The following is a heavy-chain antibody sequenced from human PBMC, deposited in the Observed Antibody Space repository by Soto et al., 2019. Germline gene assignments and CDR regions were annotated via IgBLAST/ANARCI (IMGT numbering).Heavy chain of an antibody. D-gene: IGHD6-19*01. CDR1: GGSISSGGYY. CDR3: ARDFRGWGYFDC. J-gene: IGHJ4*02. CDR2: IYYSGGP. Sequence: QVQLQESGPGLVKPSQTLSLTCTVSGGSISSGGYYWSWIRQHPGKGLEWIASIYYSGGPFYNPSLRSRGTISVDTSKNQFSLKLNSVTAADTAVYYCARDFRGWGYFDCWGQGTLVTVSS. V-gene: IGHV4-31*03.